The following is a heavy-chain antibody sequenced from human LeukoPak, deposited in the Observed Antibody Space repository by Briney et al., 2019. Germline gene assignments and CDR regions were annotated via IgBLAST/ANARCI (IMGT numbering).Heavy chain of an antibody. V-gene: IGHV3-33*01. CDR2: IWYDGSNK. J-gene: IGHJ6*02. Sequence: GRSLRLSCAASGFTFSSYGMHWVRQAPGKGLEWVAVIWYDGSNKYYADSVKGRFTISRDNSKNTLYLQMNSLRAEDTAVYYCARDYIVVVLAAIDYYYGMDVWGQGTTVTVSS. CDR1: GFTFSSYG. CDR3: ARDYIVVVLAAIDYYYGMDV. D-gene: IGHD2-2*02.